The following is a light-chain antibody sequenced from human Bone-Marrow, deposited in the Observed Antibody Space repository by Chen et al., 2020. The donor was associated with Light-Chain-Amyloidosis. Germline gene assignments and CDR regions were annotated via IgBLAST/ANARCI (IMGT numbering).Light chain of an antibody. J-gene: IGLJ2*01. Sequence: SYELTQPPSVSVSPGQTARITCSGEDLPTKYAYWYQQNPGQAPVLVIHRDTERPSGVSERFSGSSSGTTATLTISGVQAEDEADYHSQSADSSGTYEVIFGGGTKLTVL. CDR1: DLPTKY. CDR3: QSADSSGTYEVI. V-gene: IGLV3-25*03. CDR2: RDT.